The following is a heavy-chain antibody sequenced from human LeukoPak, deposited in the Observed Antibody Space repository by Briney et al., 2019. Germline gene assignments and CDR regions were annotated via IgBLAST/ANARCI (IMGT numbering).Heavy chain of an antibody. CDR3: ARDVVVVPAAIEELDWFDP. CDR1: GYTFTSYG. V-gene: IGHV1-18*01. Sequence: GASVKVSCKASGYTFTSYGISWVRQAPGQGLEWMGWISAYNGNTNYAQQLQGRVTMTTDTSTSTAYMELRSLRSDDTAVYYCARDVVVVPAAIEELDWFDPWGQGTLVTVSS. D-gene: IGHD2-2*01. J-gene: IGHJ5*02. CDR2: ISAYNGNT.